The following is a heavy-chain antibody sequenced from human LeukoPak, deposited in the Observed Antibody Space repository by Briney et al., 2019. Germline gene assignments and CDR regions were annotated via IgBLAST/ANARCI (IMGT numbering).Heavy chain of an antibody. V-gene: IGHV3-23*01. CDR2: ISGSGGST. CDR3: AREQNRNYGSGSYYDY. D-gene: IGHD3-10*01. J-gene: IGHJ4*02. CDR1: GFTFSSYA. Sequence: GGSLRLSCAASGFTFSSYAMSWVRQAPGKGLEWVSGISGSGGSTYYADSVKGRFTISRDNSKNTLYLQMNSLRAEDTAVYYCAREQNRNYGSGSYYDYWGQGTLVTVSS.